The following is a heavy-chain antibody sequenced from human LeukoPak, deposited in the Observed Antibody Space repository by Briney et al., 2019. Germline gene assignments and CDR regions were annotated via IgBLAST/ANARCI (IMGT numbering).Heavy chain of an antibody. D-gene: IGHD2-15*01. CDR3: ARVGYCSGGSCFDY. J-gene: IGHJ4*02. CDR2: IYTSGST. Sequence: PSETLSLTCTVSGGSISSYYWSWIRQPAGKGLEWIGRIYTSGSTNYNPPLKSRVTTSVDTSKNQFSLKLSSVTAADTAVYYCARVGYCSGGSCFDYWGQGTLVTVSS. CDR1: GGSISSYY. V-gene: IGHV4-4*07.